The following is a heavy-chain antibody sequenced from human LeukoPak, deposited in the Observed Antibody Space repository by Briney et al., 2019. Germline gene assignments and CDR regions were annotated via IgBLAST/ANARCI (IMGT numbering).Heavy chain of an antibody. CDR3: AGSTVTRLAEYFQH. CDR1: GGTFSSYA. J-gene: IGHJ1*01. Sequence: GASVKVSCKASGGTFSSYAISWVRQAPGQGLEWMGGIITIFGTANYAQKFQGRVTITAEESTRTAYMELSSLRSEDTAVYYCAGSTVTRLAEYFQHWGQGTLVPVSS. D-gene: IGHD4-17*01. CDR2: IITIFGTA. V-gene: IGHV1-69*13.